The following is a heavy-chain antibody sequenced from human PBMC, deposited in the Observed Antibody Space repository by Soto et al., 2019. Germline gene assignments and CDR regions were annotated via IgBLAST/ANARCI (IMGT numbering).Heavy chain of an antibody. J-gene: IGHJ4*02. D-gene: IGHD4-17*01. CDR3: ARDRDGDLSDY. V-gene: IGHV3-21*01. CDR1: GFTFSSYS. CDR2: ISGRSTYS. Sequence: DVQLVESGGGLVKPGGSLRLSCAASGFTFSSYSMNWVRQAPGRGLEWVSGISGRSTYSYYADSVQGRFTISRDNAKNSLYLQMNSLTAEDTAVYYCARDRDGDLSDYWGQGTLVTVSS.